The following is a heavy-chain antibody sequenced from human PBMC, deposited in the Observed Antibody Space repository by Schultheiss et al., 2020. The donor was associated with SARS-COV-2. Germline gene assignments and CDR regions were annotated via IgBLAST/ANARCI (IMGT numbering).Heavy chain of an antibody. CDR3: ARVYDSRYNWFDP. D-gene: IGHD3-22*01. J-gene: IGHJ5*02. CDR1: GGSISSYY. V-gene: IGHV4-39*07. CDR2: IYYSGST. Sequence: SETLCLTCTVSGGSISSYYWGWIRQPPGKGLEWIGSIYYSGSTYYNPSLKSRVTISVDTSKNQFSLKLSSVTAADTAVYYCARVYDSRYNWFDPWGQGTLVTVSS.